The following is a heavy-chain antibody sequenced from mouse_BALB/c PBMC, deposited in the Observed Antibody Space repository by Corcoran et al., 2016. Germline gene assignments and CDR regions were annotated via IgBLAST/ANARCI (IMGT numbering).Heavy chain of an antibody. CDR1: GYIFTDYG. CDR3: ARAPLHYYAMDY. D-gene: IGHD6-1*01. Sequence: QIQLVQSVPELKKPGETVKISCKASGYIFTDYGMNWVKQAPGEDLKWRGWINTYTGEPTYADDFKGRFAFSLETSASTAYLQINNLKNEDTSTYFCARAPLHYYAMDYWGQGTSVTVSS. CDR2: INTYTGEP. J-gene: IGHJ4*01. V-gene: IGHV9-3-1*01.